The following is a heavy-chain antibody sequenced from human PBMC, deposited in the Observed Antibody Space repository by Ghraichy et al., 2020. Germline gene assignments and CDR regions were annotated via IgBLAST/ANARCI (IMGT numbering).Heavy chain of an antibody. D-gene: IGHD4-23*01. Sequence: GGSLRLSCVGSGFTFSGYSMNWVRQSPGKGLEWLSYITSSSRTVSYADSVKGRFTISRDNAQNSLYLQMKTLRDEDTAVYYCARASGVVRFYYYYGMDVWGQGTSVTVSS. J-gene: IGHJ6*02. CDR2: ITSSSRTV. CDR3: ARASGVVRFYYYYGMDV. CDR1: GFTFSGYS. V-gene: IGHV3-48*02.